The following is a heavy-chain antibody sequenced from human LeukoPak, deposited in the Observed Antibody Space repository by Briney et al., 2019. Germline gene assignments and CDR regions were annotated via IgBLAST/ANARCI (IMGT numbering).Heavy chain of an antibody. CDR3: ASHYSSGSYRYTGSFDS. J-gene: IGHJ4*02. CDR2: INHSGTT. V-gene: IGHV4-34*01. Sequence: SETLSLTCAVYGGSFSDYYWSWIRQPPGKGLEWMGEINHSGTTNYSPSLKSRVSISVDTSKNQSSLKLNSVPAADAAMYYCASHYSSGSYRYTGSFDSWGQGMLVNVSS. D-gene: IGHD3-16*02. CDR1: GGSFSDYY.